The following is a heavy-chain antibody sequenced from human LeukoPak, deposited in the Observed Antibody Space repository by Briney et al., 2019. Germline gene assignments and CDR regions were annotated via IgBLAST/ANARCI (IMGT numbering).Heavy chain of an antibody. CDR3: AKDGNYGDYGKDY. CDR1: GFTFSSYG. Sequence: GRSLRLSCAASGFTFSSYGMHWVRQAPGKGLEGVAVISYDGSNKYYADSVKGRFTISRDNSKNTLYLQMNSLRAEDTAVYYCAKDGNYGDYGKDYWGQGTLVTVSS. CDR2: ISYDGSNK. D-gene: IGHD4-17*01. J-gene: IGHJ4*02. V-gene: IGHV3-30*18.